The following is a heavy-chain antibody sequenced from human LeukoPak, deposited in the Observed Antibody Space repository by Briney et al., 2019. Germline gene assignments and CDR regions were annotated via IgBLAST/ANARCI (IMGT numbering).Heavy chain of an antibody. CDR3: ARDSSSCPWFDP. CDR1: GGSISSGGYY. D-gene: IGHD6-13*01. Sequence: SETLSLTCTVSGGSISSGGYYWSWIRQHPGKGLEWIGYIYYSGSTYYNPSLKSRVTISVDTSKNQFSLKLSSVTAADTAVYYYARDSSSCPWFDPWGQGTLVTVSS. V-gene: IGHV4-31*03. CDR2: IYYSGST. J-gene: IGHJ5*02.